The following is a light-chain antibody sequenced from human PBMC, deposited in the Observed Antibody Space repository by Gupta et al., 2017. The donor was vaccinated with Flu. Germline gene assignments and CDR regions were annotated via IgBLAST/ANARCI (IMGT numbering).Light chain of an antibody. CDR2: WAS. J-gene: IGKJ2*01. CDR3: QQDDSPPYT. V-gene: IGKV4-1*01. CDR1: QNSWDNSNNKNC. Sequence: SLGERATINCKSSQNSWDNSNNKNCLTWYQQKPGQPPTLLIYWASTRKSGVPDRFSGSGSGTXFTLTIXSLRAEDVAVYYCQQDDSPPYTFGXGTKLEIK.